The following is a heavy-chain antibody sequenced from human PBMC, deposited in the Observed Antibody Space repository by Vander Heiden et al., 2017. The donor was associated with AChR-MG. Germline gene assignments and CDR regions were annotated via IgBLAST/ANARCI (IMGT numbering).Heavy chain of an antibody. D-gene: IGHD2-8*02. CDR2: INHSGST. CDR1: GGSFSGYY. V-gene: IGHV4-34*01. CDR3: ARGGPPVLVVYRSPRRYYFDY. J-gene: IGHJ4*02. Sequence: QVQLQQWGAGLLKPSETLSLTCAVYGGSFSGYYWSWNRQPPGKGLEWIGEINHSGSTNYNPSLKSRVTISVDTSKNQFSLKLSSVTAADTAVYYCARGGPPVLVVYRSPRRYYFDYWGQGTLVTVSS.